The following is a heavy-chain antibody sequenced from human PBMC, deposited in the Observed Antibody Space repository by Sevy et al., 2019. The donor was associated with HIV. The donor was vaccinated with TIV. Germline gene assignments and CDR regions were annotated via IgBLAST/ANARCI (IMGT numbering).Heavy chain of an antibody. Sequence: GGSLRLSCAASGFPFNDHAMHWVRQVPGKGLEWVSGVSWNSRNIGYADSVKGSFTSSRDNARHFLYLEMNSLRPEDTAFYYCAKDINRGCDGVNCYSYYYYFYGLDVWGQGTTVTVSS. CDR1: GFPFNDHA. V-gene: IGHV3-9*01. D-gene: IGHD2-21*01. J-gene: IGHJ6*02. CDR2: VSWNSRNI. CDR3: AKDINRGCDGVNCYSYYYYFYGLDV.